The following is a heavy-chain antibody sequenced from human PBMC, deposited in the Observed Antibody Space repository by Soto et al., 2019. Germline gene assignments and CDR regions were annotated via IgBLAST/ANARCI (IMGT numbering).Heavy chain of an antibody. D-gene: IGHD5-12*01. CDR2: IDPSDSYT. CDR3: ARGKGATITYTSPYDYGMDV. Sequence: RGESLKISCKGSGYSFTSYWINWVRQMPGKXLEWMGRIDPSDSYTNYSPSFQGHVTISADKSISTAYRQWSSLKASDTAMYYCARGKGATITYTSPYDYGMDVWGQGTTVTVSS. J-gene: IGHJ6*02. V-gene: IGHV5-10-1*01. CDR1: GYSFTSYW.